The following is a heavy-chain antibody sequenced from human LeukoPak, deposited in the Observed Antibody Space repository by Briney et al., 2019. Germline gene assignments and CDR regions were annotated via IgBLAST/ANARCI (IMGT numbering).Heavy chain of an antibody. V-gene: IGHV4-30-4*01. CDR2: IYYSGST. J-gene: IGHJ4*02. CDR3: AREEYSYGYRHYFDY. D-gene: IGHD5-18*01. CDR1: GGSISSGDYY. Sequence: SETLSLTCTVSGGSISSGDYYWSWIRQPPGKGLEWIGYIYYSGSTYYNPSLKSRVTISVDTSKNQFSLKPSSVTAADTAVYYCAREEYSYGYRHYFDYWGQGTLVTVSS.